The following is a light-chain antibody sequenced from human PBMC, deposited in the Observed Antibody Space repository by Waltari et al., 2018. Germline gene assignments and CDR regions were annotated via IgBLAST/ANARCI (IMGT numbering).Light chain of an antibody. Sequence: EIVLTQSPGTLSLSPGERATLSCRASQRVSNNFLNWYQQKPGQGPRLLIYGASSRATGIPDRFSGSGSGTDFTLTISRLEPEDFAVYYCQQYDSIVLTFGGGTKVEI. CDR1: QRVSNNF. J-gene: IGKJ4*01. CDR2: GAS. V-gene: IGKV3-20*01. CDR3: QQYDSIVLT.